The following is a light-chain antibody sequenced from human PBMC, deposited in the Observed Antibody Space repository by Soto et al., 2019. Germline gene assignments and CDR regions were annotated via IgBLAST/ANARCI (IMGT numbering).Light chain of an antibody. CDR1: SRDVGNYNY. CDR3: SSYTSSTTLYV. J-gene: IGLJ1*01. V-gene: IGLV2-14*03. Sequence: QSALTQPASVSGSPGQSITISCTGASRDVGNYNYVSWYQQHPGKAPKLIIYDVSNRPSGVSNRFSGSKSGNTASLTISGLQAEDEADYYCSSYTSSTTLYVFGTGTKVTVL. CDR2: DVS.